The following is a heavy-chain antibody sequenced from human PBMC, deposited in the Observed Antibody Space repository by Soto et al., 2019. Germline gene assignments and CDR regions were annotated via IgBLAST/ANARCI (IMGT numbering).Heavy chain of an antibody. Sequence: SETLSLTCTVSGGSISSGGYYWSWIRQHPGKGLEWIGYIYYSGSTYYNPSLKSRVTISVDTSKNQFSLKLSSVTAADTAVYYCARGGFERFLEWLLRTPYYYYGMDVWGQGTTVTVSS. CDR3: ARGGFERFLEWLLRTPYYYYGMDV. J-gene: IGHJ6*02. CDR1: GGSISSGGYY. V-gene: IGHV4-31*03. D-gene: IGHD3-3*01. CDR2: IYYSGST.